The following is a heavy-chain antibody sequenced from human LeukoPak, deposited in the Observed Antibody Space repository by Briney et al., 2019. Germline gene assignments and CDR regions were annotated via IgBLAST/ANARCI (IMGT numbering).Heavy chain of an antibody. V-gene: IGHV1-18*01. D-gene: IGHD3-3*01. Sequence: ASVKVSCKASGYTFTSYGISWVRQAPGQGLEWMGWISAYNGNTNYAQKLQGRVTMTTDTSTSTAYMELRSLRSDDTAVYYCARVLVSDFWSGYYTGIDYWGQGTLVTVSS. CDR1: GYTFTSYG. CDR3: ARVLVSDFWSGYYTGIDY. CDR2: ISAYNGNT. J-gene: IGHJ4*02.